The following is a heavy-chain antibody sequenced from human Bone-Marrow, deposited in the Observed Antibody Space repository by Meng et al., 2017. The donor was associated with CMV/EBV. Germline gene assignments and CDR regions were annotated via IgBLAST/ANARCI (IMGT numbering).Heavy chain of an antibody. CDR1: GFTFSSYS. V-gene: IGHV3-21*01. Sequence: GESLKISCAASGFTFSSYSMNWVRQAPGKGLEWVSSISSSSSYIYYADSVKGRFTISRDNAKNSLYLQMNSLRAEDTAVYYCARTHCSSTSCYLYFDYWGQGTLVTVSS. CDR3: ARTHCSSTSCYLYFDY. CDR2: ISSSSSYI. D-gene: IGHD2-2*01. J-gene: IGHJ4*02.